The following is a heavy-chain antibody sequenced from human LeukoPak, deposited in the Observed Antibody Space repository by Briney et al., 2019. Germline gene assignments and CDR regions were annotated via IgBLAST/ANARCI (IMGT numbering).Heavy chain of an antibody. V-gene: IGHV3-48*04. D-gene: IGHD3-9*01. J-gene: IGHJ5*02. CDR1: GFSLNTYS. Sequence: PGGSLRLSCAASGFSLNTYSMNWVRQAPGKGLEWVSYISSSSTTIYYADSVKGRFTISRDNAKNSVYLQMNSLRAEDTAVYYCAKAGYDILTGEWSWFDPWGQGTLVTVSS. CDR2: ISSSSTTI. CDR3: AKAGYDILTGEWSWFDP.